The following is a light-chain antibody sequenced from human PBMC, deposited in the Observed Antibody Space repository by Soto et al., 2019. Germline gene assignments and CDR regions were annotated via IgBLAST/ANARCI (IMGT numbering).Light chain of an antibody. Sequence: EILLTQSPCTLALSPGEIATLSSRASQSVSSNLAWYQQKPGQAPRLLIYGASTRATGIPARFGGSGSGTEFTLTISSLQSEDFAVYYCQQYNNWPRTFGQGTKVDIK. J-gene: IGKJ1*01. CDR3: QQYNNWPRT. CDR2: GAS. CDR1: QSVSSN. V-gene: IGKV3-15*01.